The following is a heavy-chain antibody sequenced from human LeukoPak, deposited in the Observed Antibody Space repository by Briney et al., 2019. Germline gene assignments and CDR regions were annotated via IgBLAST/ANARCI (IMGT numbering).Heavy chain of an antibody. J-gene: IGHJ4*02. CDR3: ARDLSGGNSDY. V-gene: IGHV3-20*04. Sequence: GGSLRLSCTASGFTFDDYGMSWVRQAPGKGLEWVSGINWNGGSTGYADSVKGRFAISRDNAKNSLYLQMNSLRAEDTALYYCARDLSGGNSDYWGQGTLVTVSS. CDR2: INWNGGST. CDR1: GFTFDDYG. D-gene: IGHD4-23*01.